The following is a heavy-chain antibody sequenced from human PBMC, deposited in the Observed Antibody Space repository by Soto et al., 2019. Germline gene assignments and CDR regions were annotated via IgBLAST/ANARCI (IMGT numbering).Heavy chain of an antibody. CDR3: ASTRGSSYDY. Sequence: EVQLVETGGGLIQPGGSLRLSCAASGFTVSGNYMSWIRQAPGKGLEWVSVIYNGGGTYYADSVKGRFTISRDNSKNTLYLQMNSLRAEHTAVYYCASTRGSSYDYWGQGTLVTVSS. J-gene: IGHJ4*02. D-gene: IGHD6-6*01. CDR2: IYNGGGT. V-gene: IGHV3-53*02. CDR1: GFTVSGNY.